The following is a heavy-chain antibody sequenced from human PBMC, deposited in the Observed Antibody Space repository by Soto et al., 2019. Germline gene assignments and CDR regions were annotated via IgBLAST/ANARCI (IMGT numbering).Heavy chain of an antibody. CDR3: ARDNTIFGVVIAPNWFDP. CDR2: INAGNGNT. Sequence: ASVKVSCKASGYTFTSYAMHWVRQAPGQRLEWMGWINAGNGNTKYSQKFQGRVTITRDTSASTAYMELSSLRSEDTAVYYCARDNTIFGVVIAPNWFDPWGQGTLVTVS. D-gene: IGHD3-3*01. J-gene: IGHJ5*02. CDR1: GYTFTSYA. V-gene: IGHV1-3*01.